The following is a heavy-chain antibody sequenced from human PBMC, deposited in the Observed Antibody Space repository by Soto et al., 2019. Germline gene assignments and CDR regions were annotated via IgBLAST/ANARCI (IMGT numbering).Heavy chain of an antibody. D-gene: IGHD3-3*01. CDR1: GFTFSSYW. J-gene: IGHJ4*02. CDR3: ARYQFWSGYYNPQYYFDY. Sequence: GGSLRLSCAASGFTFSSYWMSWVRQAPGKGLEWVANIKQDGSEKYYVDSVKGRFTISRDNAKNSLYLQMNSLRAEDTAVYYCARYQFWSGYYNPQYYFDYWGQGTLVTVSS. CDR2: IKQDGSEK. V-gene: IGHV3-7*01.